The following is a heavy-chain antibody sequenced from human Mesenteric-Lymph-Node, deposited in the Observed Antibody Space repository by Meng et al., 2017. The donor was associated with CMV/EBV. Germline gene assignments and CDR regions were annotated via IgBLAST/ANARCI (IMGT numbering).Heavy chain of an antibody. Sequence: GESLKISCGASGFTLSRFWMSWVRQAPGKGLEWVANIKEDGSEKYYVDSVKGRFTISRDNAKNSLYLQMNSLRAEDTAVYYCASVCSSTSCYYYYGMDVWGQGTTVTVSS. V-gene: IGHV3-7*01. CDR1: GFTLSRFW. J-gene: IGHJ6*02. D-gene: IGHD2-2*01. CDR3: ASVCSSTSCYYYYGMDV. CDR2: IKEDGSEK.